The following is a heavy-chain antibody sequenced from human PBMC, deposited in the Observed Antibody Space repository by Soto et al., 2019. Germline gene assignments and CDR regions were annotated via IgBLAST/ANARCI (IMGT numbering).Heavy chain of an antibody. J-gene: IGHJ4*02. CDR2: IRSSSNTI. CDR1: GFTFSTYN. V-gene: IGHV3-48*02. CDR3: ARDRVWDWRGSDVRDY. D-gene: IGHD3-16*01. Sequence: EVQLVESGGGLVQPGGSLRLSCAASGFTFSTYNMNWVRQAPGKGLEWVSYIRSSSNTIYYADSVEGRFTISRDNAKNSLFLQMNSLRDEDTAVYYCARDRVWDWRGSDVRDYWGQGTLVTVSS.